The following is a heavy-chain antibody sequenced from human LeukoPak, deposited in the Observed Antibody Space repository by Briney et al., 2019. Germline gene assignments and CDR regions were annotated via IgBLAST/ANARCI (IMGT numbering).Heavy chain of an antibody. CDR2: IYTSGST. D-gene: IGHD3-10*01. CDR1: GGSISSYY. V-gene: IGHV4-4*07. Sequence: SETLSLTCTVSGGSISSYYWSWIRQPAGKGLEWIGRIYTSGSTNYNPSLKSRVTMSVDTSKNQVSLKLSSVTAADTAVYYCVRGPYGSSISNWFDPWGQGLLVTVSS. J-gene: IGHJ5*02. CDR3: VRGPYGSSISNWFDP.